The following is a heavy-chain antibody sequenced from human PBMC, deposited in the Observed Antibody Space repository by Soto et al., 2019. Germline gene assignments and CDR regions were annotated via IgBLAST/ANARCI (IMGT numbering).Heavy chain of an antibody. J-gene: IGHJ4*02. CDR3: VRGDADYYDGNGYLGRH. Sequence: EVQLVESGGGLVQPGGSLRLSCAASGFTFSSYWMHWVRQAPGKGLVWVSRLKSDGSGTTYADSVKGRLTISRDNAKNTLYLQMNSLRAEDTAVYYCVRGDADYYDGNGYLGRHWGQGPLVTVSS. CDR2: LKSDGSGT. CDR1: GFTFSSYW. D-gene: IGHD3-22*01. V-gene: IGHV3-74*01.